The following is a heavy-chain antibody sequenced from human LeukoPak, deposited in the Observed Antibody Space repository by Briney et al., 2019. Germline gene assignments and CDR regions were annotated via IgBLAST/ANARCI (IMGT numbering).Heavy chain of an antibody. CDR3: AREVLVVGRDYLDY. V-gene: IGHV3-7*01. J-gene: IGHJ4*02. D-gene: IGHD1-26*01. CDR1: GFTFSSYW. CDR2: IKQDGSEK. Sequence: GGSLRLSCAASGFTFSSYWMSWVRQAPGKGLEWVANIKQDGSEKYYVDSVKGRFTISRDNAKNSLYLQMNSLRAEDTAVYYCAREVLVVGRDYLDYWGQGTLVTVSS.